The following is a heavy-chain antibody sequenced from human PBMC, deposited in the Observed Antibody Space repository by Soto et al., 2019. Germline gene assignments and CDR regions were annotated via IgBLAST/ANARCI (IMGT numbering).Heavy chain of an antibody. CDR3: AKDVDYYYGMDV. Sequence: GSLRLSCEAAGLSLSSYGMHWVRQAPGKGLEWVAVISYDGSNKYYADSVKGRFTISRDNYKNTLYLQMNSLRAEDTDVYYCAKDVDYYYGMDVWGQGTTVTVSS. J-gene: IGHJ6*02. V-gene: IGHV3-30*18. CDR2: ISYDGSNK. CDR1: GLSLSSYG.